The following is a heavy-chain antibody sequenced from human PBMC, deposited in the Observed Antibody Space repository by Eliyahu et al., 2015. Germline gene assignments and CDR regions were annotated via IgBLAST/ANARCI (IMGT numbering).Heavy chain of an antibody. V-gene: IGHV3-21*01. Sequence: EVQLVESGGGLVQPGGSLRLXCAASGFTFSXYWXXWVRQXPGKGXEWVSSISSSSSYIYYADSVKGRFTISRDNAKNSLYLQMNSLRAEDTAVYYCARGDIVVVVAALSAFDIWGQGTMVTVSS. CDR3: ARGDIVVVVAALSAFDI. D-gene: IGHD2-15*01. J-gene: IGHJ3*02. CDR1: GFTFSXYW. CDR2: ISSSSSYI.